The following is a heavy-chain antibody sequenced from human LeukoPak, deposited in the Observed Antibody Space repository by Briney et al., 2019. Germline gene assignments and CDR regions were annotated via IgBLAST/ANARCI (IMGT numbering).Heavy chain of an antibody. J-gene: IGHJ4*02. Sequence: GASVKVSCKASGYTFTGYYMHWVRQAPGQGLEWMGWINPNSGGTNFAQKFQGGVTMTGDTSISTAYMELSRLRSDDTAVYYCARDISGSSYPYFDYWGQGTLVTVSS. CDR3: ARDISGSSYPYFDY. D-gene: IGHD1-26*01. V-gene: IGHV1-2*02. CDR2: INPNSGGT. CDR1: GYTFTGYY.